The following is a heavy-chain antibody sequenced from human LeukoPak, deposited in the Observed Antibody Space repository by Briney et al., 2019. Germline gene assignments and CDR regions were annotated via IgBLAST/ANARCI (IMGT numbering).Heavy chain of an antibody. CDR2: INHSGST. CDR3: ARGGVGYYFDY. CDR1: GGSFSGYY. D-gene: IGHD1-26*01. Sequence: SETLSLTCAAYGGSFSGYYWSWIRQPPGKGLEWIGEINHSGSTNYNPSLKSRVTISVDTSKNQFSLKLSSVTAADTAVYYCARGGVGYYFDYWGQGTLVTVSS. J-gene: IGHJ4*02. V-gene: IGHV4-34*01.